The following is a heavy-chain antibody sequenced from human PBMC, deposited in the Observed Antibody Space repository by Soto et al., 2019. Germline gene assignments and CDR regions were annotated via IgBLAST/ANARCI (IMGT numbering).Heavy chain of an antibody. J-gene: IGHJ3*01. CDR2: ISYSGST. Sequence: QVQLQESGPGLVRPSQTLSLTCTVSAGSISTINYYWSWIRQHPEKGLEWIGYISYSGSTFYHSSLNSWVNISLGTSKKQFSLTLTSVTAADTAVYFCARSAQWDGFDPWGQGTMVTVSS. D-gene: IGHD2-8*01. CDR1: AGSISTINYY. CDR3: ARSAQWDGFDP. V-gene: IGHV4-31*03.